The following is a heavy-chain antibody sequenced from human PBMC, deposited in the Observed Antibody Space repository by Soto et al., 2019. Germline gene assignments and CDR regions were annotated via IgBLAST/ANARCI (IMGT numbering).Heavy chain of an antibody. CDR1: GYTFTGYY. V-gene: IGHV1-2*02. Sequence: ASVKVSFKASGYTFTGYYMHWVRQAPGQGLEWMGWINPNSGGTNYAQKFQGRVTMTRDTSISTAYMELSRLRSDDTAVYYCARAYSGSYSPNFDYWGQGTLVTVSS. D-gene: IGHD1-26*01. CDR2: INPNSGGT. J-gene: IGHJ4*02. CDR3: ARAYSGSYSPNFDY.